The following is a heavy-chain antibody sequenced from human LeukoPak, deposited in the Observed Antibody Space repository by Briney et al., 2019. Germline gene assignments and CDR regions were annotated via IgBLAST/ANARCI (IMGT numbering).Heavy chain of an antibody. CDR2: ISSNGRTT. V-gene: IGHV3-64*01. CDR1: GFTFSSYA. J-gene: IGHJ4*02. CDR3: ARGQTSPPDYFDC. Sequence: GGSLRLXCAASGFTFSSYAIHWVRQAPGKELEYVSAISSNGRTTFYANSVKGRFVISRDNSKNTVYLQMGSLRGEDMAVYYCARGQTSPPDYFDCWGQGTLVTVSS.